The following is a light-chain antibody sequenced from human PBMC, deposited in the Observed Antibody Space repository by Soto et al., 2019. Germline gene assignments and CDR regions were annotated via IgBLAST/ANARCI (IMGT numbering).Light chain of an antibody. CDR2: GAS. CDR1: QRVSSGY. Sequence: IVLPQSPGTLSLSPGERATLSCMASQRVSSGYVAWYQQKPGQAPRLLIYGASSRATGIPDRFRASASGTDFTLTISRLEPEDFAVYFCQQYGGSPAITFGQGTRLEI. V-gene: IGKV3-20*01. CDR3: QQYGGSPAIT. J-gene: IGKJ5*01.